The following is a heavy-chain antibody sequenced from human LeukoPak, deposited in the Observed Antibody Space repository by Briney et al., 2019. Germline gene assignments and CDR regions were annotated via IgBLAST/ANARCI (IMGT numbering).Heavy chain of an antibody. V-gene: IGHV3-7*01. CDR1: GFTFSSYW. J-gene: IGHJ4*02. CDR2: IKQDGSEK. Sequence: GGSLRLSCAASGFTFSSYWMSWVRQAPGKGLEWVANIKQDGSEKNYVDSVKGRFTISRDNAENSLYLQMNSLRAEDTAMYYCARDSPMGFFWGQGTLVTVSS. CDR3: ARDSPMGFF. D-gene: IGHD3-10*01.